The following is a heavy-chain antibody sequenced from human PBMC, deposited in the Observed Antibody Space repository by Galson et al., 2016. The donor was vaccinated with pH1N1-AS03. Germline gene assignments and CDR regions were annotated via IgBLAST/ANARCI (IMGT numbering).Heavy chain of an antibody. J-gene: IGHJ4*02. Sequence: SVKVSCKASGYTFSNYGITWVRQAPGQGLQWMGWIKNNNDNTIYGQNFRGRVTLTTDPSTNTAYMELKNLRSDDTGVYYCARAFEEYLLRDYSSVFDSWGQGTLVPVSS. V-gene: IGHV1-18*01. D-gene: IGHD2/OR15-2a*01. CDR1: GYTFSNYG. CDR2: IKNNNDNT. CDR3: ARAFEEYLLRDYSSVFDS.